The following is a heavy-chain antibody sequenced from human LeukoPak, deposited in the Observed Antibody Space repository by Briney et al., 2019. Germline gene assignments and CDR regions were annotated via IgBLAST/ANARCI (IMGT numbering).Heavy chain of an antibody. CDR2: TYYRSKWYN. Sequence: SQTLSLTCAISGDSVSSNSAAWNWIRQSPSRGLEWLGRTYYRSKWYNDYAVSMKSRITINPDTSKNQFSLQLNSVTPEDTAVYYCATEVELGIPYNWLDPWGQGVLVTVSS. CDR3: ATEVELGIPYNWLDP. D-gene: IGHD7-27*01. J-gene: IGHJ5*02. V-gene: IGHV6-1*01. CDR1: GDSVSSNSAA.